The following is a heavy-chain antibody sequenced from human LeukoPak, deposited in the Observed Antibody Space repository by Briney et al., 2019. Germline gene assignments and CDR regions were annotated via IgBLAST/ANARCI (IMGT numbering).Heavy chain of an antibody. CDR1: GYSISSAYY. CDR3: ARFGSTSGRGFDP. D-gene: IGHD2-2*01. V-gene: IGHV4-38-2*01. Sequence: PSETLSLTCAVSGYSISSAYYWGWIRQPPGKGLEWIGTISHSGTTYFSPSLKSRVTIFLDTSKNQFSLKLASVTAADTAVYYCARFGSTSGRGFDPWGQGTLVTVSS. CDR2: ISHSGTT. J-gene: IGHJ5*02.